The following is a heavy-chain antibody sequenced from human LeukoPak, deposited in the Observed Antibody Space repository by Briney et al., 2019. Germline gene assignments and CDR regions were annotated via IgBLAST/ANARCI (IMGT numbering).Heavy chain of an antibody. CDR2: ISGSGSRT. CDR1: GFTFNYYA. J-gene: IGHJ4*02. V-gene: IGHV3-23*01. CDR3: AKEDYCSETNCTLSTLDY. Sequence: GGSLRLSCSASGFTFNYYAMTWVRQTPGKGLEWASTISGSGSRTYYADSVKGRFTISRDNSKNTLYLQMNSLTAEDTAIYYCAKEDYCSETNCTLSTLDYWGQGSLVTVSS. D-gene: IGHD2-15*01.